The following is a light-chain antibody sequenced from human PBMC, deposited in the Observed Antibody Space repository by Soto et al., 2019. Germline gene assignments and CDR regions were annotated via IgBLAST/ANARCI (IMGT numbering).Light chain of an antibody. V-gene: IGLV2-14*03. CDR3: SSYSSGSAVYV. CDR1: SSDIGGHEY. J-gene: IGLJ1*01. CDR2: EVS. Sequence: QSALTQPASVSGSPRQSITISCTGSSSDIGGHEYVSWYQQHPGAAPKLLIYEVSRRPSGVSSRFSGSKSGNTASLTISGLQAEDQVDYYCSSYSSGSAVYVFGTGTKLTVL.